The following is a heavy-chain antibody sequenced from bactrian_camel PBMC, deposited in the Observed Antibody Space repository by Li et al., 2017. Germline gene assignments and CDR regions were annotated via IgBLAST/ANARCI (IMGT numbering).Heavy chain of an antibody. CDR1: GTFDSSHC. CDR2: FDTDGRK. V-gene: IGHV3S53*01. D-gene: IGHD3*01. CDR3: ASWEGGLRRCSANY. J-gene: IGHJ4*01. Sequence: HVQLVESGGGLVQPGGSLRLSCAASGTFDSSHCMAWFRQAPGKEREGVATFDTDGRKTYPDSVKGRFTVSRANAENTLYLEMNSLKTEDTAEYYCASWEGGLRRCSANYWGQGTQVTVS.